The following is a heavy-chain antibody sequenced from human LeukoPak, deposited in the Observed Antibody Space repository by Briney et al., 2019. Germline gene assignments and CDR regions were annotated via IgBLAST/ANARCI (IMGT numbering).Heavy chain of an antibody. J-gene: IGHJ4*02. D-gene: IGHD3-10*01. Sequence: GGSLRLSCAASGFTFSEYSMHWVRQAPGKGLEYVSAISTNGGSTYYANSVKGRFTISRDDPKNTLDLQMGSLRPEDMAVYCCARGFRYYGSGIDYWGQGTLVTVSS. CDR2: ISTNGGST. CDR1: GFTFSEYS. CDR3: ARGFRYYGSGIDY. V-gene: IGHV3-64*01.